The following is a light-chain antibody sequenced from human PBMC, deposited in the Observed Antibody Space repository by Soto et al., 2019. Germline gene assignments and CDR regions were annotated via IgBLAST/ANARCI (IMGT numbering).Light chain of an antibody. CDR2: DPS. Sequence: EIVLTQSPATLSLSPGERATLSCRASQRVSYYLAWYQQKPGQAPRLLIYDPSNSATGIPARFSGSGSGTDFILTISSLEPEDFAFYSCQHRSNWPYTFGQGTKLEIK. CDR1: QRVSYY. J-gene: IGKJ2*01. CDR3: QHRSNWPYT. V-gene: IGKV3-11*01.